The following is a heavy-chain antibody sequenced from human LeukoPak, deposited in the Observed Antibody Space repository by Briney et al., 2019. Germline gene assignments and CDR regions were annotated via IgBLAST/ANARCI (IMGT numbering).Heavy chain of an antibody. J-gene: IGHJ4*02. CDR1: GGSISSGGYY. V-gene: IGHV4-31*03. D-gene: IGHD6-13*01. Sequence: PSETLSLTCTVSGGSISSGGYYWSWIRQHPGKGLEWIGYIYYSGSTYYNPSLKSRVTISVDTSKNQFPLKLSSVTAADTAVYYCARGTAGAAGLVDYWGQGTLVTVSS. CDR3: ARGTAGAAGLVDY. CDR2: IYYSGST.